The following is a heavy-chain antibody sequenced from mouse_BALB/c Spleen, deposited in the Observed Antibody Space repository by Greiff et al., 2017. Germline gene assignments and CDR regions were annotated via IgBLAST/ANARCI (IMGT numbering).Heavy chain of an antibody. V-gene: IGHV1-77*01. CDR2: IYPGSGNT. J-gene: IGHJ3*01. D-gene: IGHD1-1*01. Sequence: QVQLQQSGAELARPGASVKLSCKASGYTFTDYYINWVKQRTGQGLEWIGEIYPGSGNTYYNEKFKGKATLTADKSSSTAYMQLSSLTSEDSAVYFCARGDYGSSPFAYWGQGTLVTVSA. CDR3: ARGDYGSSPFAY. CDR1: GYTFTDYY.